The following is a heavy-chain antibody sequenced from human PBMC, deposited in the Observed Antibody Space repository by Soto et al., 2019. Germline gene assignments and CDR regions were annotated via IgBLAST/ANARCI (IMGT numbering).Heavy chain of an antibody. Sequence: SETLFLTCAVSGGSIIGTHWWTWVRQSPGKGLEWIGEIYHNGTTNYNPSLKSRLTISVDTSKNHFSLSLTPVTVRDTATYFCARGPQYWGPGKLVTFSS. CDR3: ARGPQY. CDR1: GGSIIGTHW. CDR2: IYHNGTT. J-gene: IGHJ4*02. V-gene: IGHV4-4*02.